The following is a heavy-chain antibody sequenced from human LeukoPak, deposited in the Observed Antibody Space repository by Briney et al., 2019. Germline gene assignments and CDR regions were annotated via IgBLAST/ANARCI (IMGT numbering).Heavy chain of an antibody. CDR1: GFTFSDYA. D-gene: IGHD3-22*01. V-gene: IGHV3-49*04. J-gene: IGHJ3*02. CDR3: SRFYSSGWASGAFDI. CDR2: IRNKANGGTT. Sequence: GGSLRLSCTTSGFTFSDYAVSWVRQAPGKGLGWIGFIRNKANGGTTECAASVKGRFTISRDDSKTIAHLQMSSLKTEDTAVYYCSRFYSSGWASGAFDIWGQGTMVTVSS.